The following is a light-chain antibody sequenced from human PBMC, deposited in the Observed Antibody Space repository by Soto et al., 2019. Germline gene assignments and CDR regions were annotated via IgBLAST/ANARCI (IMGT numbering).Light chain of an antibody. J-gene: IGLJ1*01. V-gene: IGLV2-23*02. Sequence: QSVLTQPASVSGSPGQSITISSTGTSSDFGSYNLVSWYQQHPGKAPKLMIYEVSKRPSGGSNRFSGSKSGNTASLTISGLQAEDEADYYCCSYAGSSSPYVFGTGTKVTVL. CDR3: CSYAGSSSPYV. CDR2: EVS. CDR1: SSDFGSYNL.